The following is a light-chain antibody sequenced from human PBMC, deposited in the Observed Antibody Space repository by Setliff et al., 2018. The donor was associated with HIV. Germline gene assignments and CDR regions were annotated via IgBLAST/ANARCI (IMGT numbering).Light chain of an antibody. V-gene: IGLV1-44*01. CDR1: SSNIGSNN. J-gene: IGLJ3*02. Sequence: QSVLTQPPSASGTPGQRVTISCSGSSSNIGSNNVNWYQRLPGSAPKLLIYKDNERPSGVPDRFSGSRSGTSASLTISGLQSEDEGDYFCAAWDDSLNGYWVFGGGTKLTVL. CDR2: KDN. CDR3: AAWDDSLNGYWV.